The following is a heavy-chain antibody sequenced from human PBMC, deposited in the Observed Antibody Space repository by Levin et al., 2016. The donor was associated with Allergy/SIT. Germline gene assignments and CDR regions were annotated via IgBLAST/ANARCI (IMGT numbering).Heavy chain of an antibody. V-gene: IGHV4-59*01. CDR3: ARDGGQYYYMDV. CDR2: IYYSGTT. J-gene: IGHJ6*03. D-gene: IGHD2-15*01. Sequence: RQAPGKGLEWIGNIYYSGTTNYNPSLKSRVTISLDMSQNQFSLKLSSVTAADTAVYYCARDGGQYYYMDVWGKGTTVTVSS.